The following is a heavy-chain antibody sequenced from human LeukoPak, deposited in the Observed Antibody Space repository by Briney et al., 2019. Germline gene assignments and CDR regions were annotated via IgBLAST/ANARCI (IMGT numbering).Heavy chain of an antibody. Sequence: ASVKVSCKASGYTFTSYGISWVRQAPGQGLEWMGWISAYNGNTNYAQKFQGRVTMTRDTSISTAYMELSRLRSDDTAVYYCARAMVYATFDYWGQGTLVTVSS. V-gene: IGHV1-18*01. J-gene: IGHJ4*02. CDR1: GYTFTSYG. CDR3: ARAMVYATFDY. D-gene: IGHD2-8*01. CDR2: ISAYNGNT.